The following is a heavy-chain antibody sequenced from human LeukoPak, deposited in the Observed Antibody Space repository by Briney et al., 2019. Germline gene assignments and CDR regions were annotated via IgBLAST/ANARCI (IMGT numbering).Heavy chain of an antibody. CDR1: GGSLSGNF. V-gene: IGHV4-34*01. CDR3: ARGHTLGGYYKQKYYYYGMDV. D-gene: IGHD3-9*01. Sequence: SETLSLTCAVYGGSLSGNFWSWIRQPPGKGLEWIGEISHSGSTNYSPSLKSRLTISVDTSKNQFSLWLSSVTAADTAVYYCARGHTLGGYYKQKYYYYGMDVWGQGTTVTVSS. CDR2: ISHSGST. J-gene: IGHJ6*02.